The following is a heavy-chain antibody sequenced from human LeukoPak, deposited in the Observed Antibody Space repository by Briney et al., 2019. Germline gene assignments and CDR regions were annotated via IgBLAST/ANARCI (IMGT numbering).Heavy chain of an antibody. CDR2: IGTYKGNT. V-gene: IGHV1-18*01. J-gene: IGHJ6*02. CDR3: ARTPGMVVVKTFYCMDV. D-gene: IGHD3-22*01. Sequence: ASVKVSCKTSGYTFTSDGISWVRQAPGQGLEWKGWIGTYKGNTNYAQMFQGRVTMTTDTSTSTAYMELKNLRSDDTAVYYCARTPGMVVVKTFYCMDVWGQGTTVTVSS. CDR1: GYTFTSDG.